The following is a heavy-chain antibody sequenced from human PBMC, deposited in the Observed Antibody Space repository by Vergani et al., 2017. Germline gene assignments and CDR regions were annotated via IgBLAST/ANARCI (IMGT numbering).Heavy chain of an antibody. CDR3: ARDEDIVVVPAAYQH. CDR1: GGTFSSYA. Sequence: QVQLVQSGAEVKKPGSSVKVSCKASGGTFSSYAISWVRQAPGQGLEWMGGIIPIFGTANYAQKFQGRVTITADESTSTAYMALSSLRSEDTAVYYCARDEDIVVVPAAYQHWGQGTLVTVSS. V-gene: IGHV1-69*12. J-gene: IGHJ1*01. D-gene: IGHD2-2*01. CDR2: IIPIFGTA.